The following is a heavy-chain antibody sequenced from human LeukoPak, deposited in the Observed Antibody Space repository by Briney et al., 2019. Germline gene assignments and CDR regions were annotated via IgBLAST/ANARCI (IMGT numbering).Heavy chain of an antibody. CDR2: ISAYNGNT. CDR1: GYTFTSYG. V-gene: IGHV1-18*01. D-gene: IGHD6-13*01. CDR3: ARIPLAAAGTFWFDP. J-gene: IGHJ5*02. Sequence: ASVKVSCKASGYTFTSYGISWVRQAPGQGLEWMGWISAYNGNTNYAQKLQGRVAMTTDTSTSTAYMELRSLRSDDTAVYYCARIPLAAAGTFWFDPWGQGTLVTVSS.